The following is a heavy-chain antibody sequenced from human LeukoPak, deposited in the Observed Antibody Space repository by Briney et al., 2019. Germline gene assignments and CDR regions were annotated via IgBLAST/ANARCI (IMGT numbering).Heavy chain of an antibody. CDR3: ARDLRYYDSSGYLDVAYFDY. V-gene: IGHV1-2*02. Sequence: ASVKVSCKASGYTFTGYYMHWVRQAPGQGLEWMGWINPNSGGTNYAQKLQGRVTVTRDTSISTAYMELSRLRSDDTAVYYCARDLRYYDSSGYLDVAYFDYWGQGTLVTVSS. D-gene: IGHD3-22*01. J-gene: IGHJ4*02. CDR1: GYTFTGYY. CDR2: INPNSGGT.